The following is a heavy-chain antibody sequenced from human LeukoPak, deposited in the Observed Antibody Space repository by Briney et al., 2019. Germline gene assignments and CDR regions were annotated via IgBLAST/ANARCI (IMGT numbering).Heavy chain of an antibody. D-gene: IGHD2-2*01. Sequence: PSETLSLTCTVSGGSISSGDYYWSWIRQPPGKGLEWIGYIYYSGSTYYNPSLKSRVTISVDTSKNQFSLKLSSVTAADTAVYYCASQDASLESFQYWGQGTLVTVSS. CDR1: GGSISSGDYY. V-gene: IGHV4-30-4*01. J-gene: IGHJ1*01. CDR3: ASQDASLESFQY. CDR2: IYYSGST.